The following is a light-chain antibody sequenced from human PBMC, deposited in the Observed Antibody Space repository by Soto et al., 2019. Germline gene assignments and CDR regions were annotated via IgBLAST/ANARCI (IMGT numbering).Light chain of an antibody. CDR1: QSVSSK. V-gene: IGKV3-20*01. CDR2: GAS. Sequence: EIVLTPSPGALSLSPGERSTLSCRASQSVSSKLAWYQQKPGQAPRLLISGASSRATGIPDRFSGSGSGTDFTLTISRLEPEDFAMYFCQQYGGSPITFGRGTRLEIK. J-gene: IGKJ5*01. CDR3: QQYGGSPIT.